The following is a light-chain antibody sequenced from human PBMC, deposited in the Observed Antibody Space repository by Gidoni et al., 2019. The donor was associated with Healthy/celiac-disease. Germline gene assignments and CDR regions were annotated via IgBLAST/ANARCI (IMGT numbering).Light chain of an antibody. CDR1: QSVSSY. Sequence: EIVLTQSPATLSLSPGERATLSCRASQSVSSYLAWYQQQPGHAPRLLIYDASNRTPGIPARFSVSGSGTDFTLTISSLEPEDFAVYYCQQRSNWPVYTLIQGTKLEIK. CDR3: QQRSNWPVYT. V-gene: IGKV3-11*01. CDR2: DAS. J-gene: IGKJ2*01.